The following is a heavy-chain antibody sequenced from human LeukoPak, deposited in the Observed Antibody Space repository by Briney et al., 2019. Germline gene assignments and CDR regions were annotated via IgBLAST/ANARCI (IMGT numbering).Heavy chain of an antibody. CDR1: GGSISSDH. V-gene: IGHV4-59*01. J-gene: IGHJ5*02. CDR2: IYYSGGT. Sequence: SETLSLTCTVSGGSISSDHWSWIRQPPGKGLEWIGYIYYSGGTNYNPSLNSRATMSVDTSKNQFSLKLSSVTAADTAVYYCARGPKNYDTTGYANFDPWGQGTLVSVSS. D-gene: IGHD3-22*01. CDR3: ARGPKNYDTTGYANFDP.